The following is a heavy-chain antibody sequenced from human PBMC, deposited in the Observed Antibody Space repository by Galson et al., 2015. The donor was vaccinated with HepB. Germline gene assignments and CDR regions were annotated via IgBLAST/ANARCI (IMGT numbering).Heavy chain of an antibody. V-gene: IGHV1-2*02. D-gene: IGHD3-10*01. CDR2: INPDTGVT. CDR1: GYTFIGYY. J-gene: IGHJ5*02. Sequence: SVKVSCKASGYTFIGYYIHWVRQAPGQGLEWMGWINPDTGVTNYAQKFQGRVTMTRDTSISTAYMDLSSLRSDDTAVYYCARDRDGGSGRFDPWGQGTLVSVSS. CDR3: ARDRDGGSGRFDP.